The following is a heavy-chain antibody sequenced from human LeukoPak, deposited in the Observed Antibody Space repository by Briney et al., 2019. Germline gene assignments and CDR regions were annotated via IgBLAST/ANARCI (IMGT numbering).Heavy chain of an antibody. Sequence: PSETLSLTCTVSGYSISSGYYWGWIRPPPGKGLEWIGYIYHSGSTNYNPSLKSRVTISVDTSKNQFPLKLSSVTAADTAVYYCASEDAVRRNWFDPWGQGTLVTVSS. J-gene: IGHJ5*02. CDR2: IYHSGST. V-gene: IGHV4-38-2*02. CDR3: ASEDAVRRNWFDP. CDR1: GYSISSGYY. D-gene: IGHD3-10*01.